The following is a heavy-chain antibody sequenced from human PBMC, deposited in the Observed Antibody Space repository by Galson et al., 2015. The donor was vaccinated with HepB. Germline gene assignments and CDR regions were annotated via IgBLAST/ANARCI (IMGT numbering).Heavy chain of an antibody. D-gene: IGHD3-22*01. J-gene: IGHJ4*02. CDR2: INAGNGNT. Sequence: SVKVSCKASGYTFTSYAMHWVRQAPGQRLEWMGWINAGNGNTKYSQKFQGRVTITRDTSASTAYMELSSLRSEDTAVYYCARSRFAYYDSSGVSFDYWGQGTLVTVSS. V-gene: IGHV1-3*01. CDR3: ARSRFAYYDSSGVSFDY. CDR1: GYTFTSYA.